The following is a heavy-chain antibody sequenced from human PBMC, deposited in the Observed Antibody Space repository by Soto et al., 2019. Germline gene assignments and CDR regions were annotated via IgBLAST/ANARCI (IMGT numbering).Heavy chain of an antibody. Sequence: GASVKVSCKASGYTFTSYGISWVRQAPGQGLEWMGWISAYNGNTNYAQKLQGRVTMTTDTSTSTAYMELRSLRSDDTAVYYCARAIKGGQWLVRGDYNWFDPWGQGTLVTVSS. CDR1: GYTFTSYG. V-gene: IGHV1-18*01. CDR3: ARAIKGGQWLVRGDYNWFDP. J-gene: IGHJ5*02. CDR2: ISAYNGNT. D-gene: IGHD6-19*01.